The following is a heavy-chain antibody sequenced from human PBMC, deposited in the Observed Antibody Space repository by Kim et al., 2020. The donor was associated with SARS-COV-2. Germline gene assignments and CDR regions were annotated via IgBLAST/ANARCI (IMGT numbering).Heavy chain of an antibody. Sequence: SETLSLTCTVSGGSISSSSYYWGWIRQPPGKGLEWIGSIYYSGSTYYNPSLKSRVTISVDTSKNQFSLKLSSVTAADTAVYYCVRHYCSSTSCFHWGQGTLVTVSS. J-gene: IGHJ4*02. V-gene: IGHV4-39*01. CDR3: VRHYCSSTSCFH. CDR2: IYYSGST. CDR1: GGSISSSSYY. D-gene: IGHD2-2*01.